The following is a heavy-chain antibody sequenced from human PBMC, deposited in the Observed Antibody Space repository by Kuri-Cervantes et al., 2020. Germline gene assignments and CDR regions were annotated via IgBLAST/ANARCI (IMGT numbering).Heavy chain of an antibody. Sequence: LRLSCTVPGGSISSYYWSWIRQHPGKGLEWIGYIYYSGSTYYNPSLKSRVTISVDTSKNQFSLKLSSVTAEDTAVYYCARDRLRGTSCMGYWGQGTLVTVSS. CDR2: IYYSGST. CDR1: GGSISSYY. CDR3: ARDRLRGTSCMGY. V-gene: IGHV4-31*03. J-gene: IGHJ4*02. D-gene: IGHD2-2*01.